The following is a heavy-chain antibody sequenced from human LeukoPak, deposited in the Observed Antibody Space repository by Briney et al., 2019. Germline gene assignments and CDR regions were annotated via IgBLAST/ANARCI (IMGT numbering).Heavy chain of an antibody. Sequence: GGSLRLSCAASGFTFSSYGMHWVRQAPGKGLEWVAVISYDGSNKYYADSVKGRFTISRDNSKNTLYLQMNSLRAEDTAVYYCAREPQYSYGLYFDYWGQGTLVTVSS. CDR2: ISYDGSNK. J-gene: IGHJ4*02. CDR3: AREPQYSYGLYFDY. D-gene: IGHD5-18*01. CDR1: GFTFSSYG. V-gene: IGHV3-30*03.